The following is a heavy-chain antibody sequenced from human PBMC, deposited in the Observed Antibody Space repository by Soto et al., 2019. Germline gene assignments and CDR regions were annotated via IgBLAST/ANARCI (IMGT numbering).Heavy chain of an antibody. CDR1: VFTLSSYG. CDR3: AKDRIAGYSSGWFYY. D-gene: IGHD6-19*01. Sequence: PEGSLRLSCSAAVFTLSSYGMYWVRQAPGKGLEWVAVISYDGSNKYYADSVKGRFTISRDNSKNTLYLQMNSLRAEDTAVYYCAKDRIAGYSSGWFYYCCQGTLVTVSS. V-gene: IGHV3-30*18. CDR2: ISYDGSNK. J-gene: IGHJ4*02.